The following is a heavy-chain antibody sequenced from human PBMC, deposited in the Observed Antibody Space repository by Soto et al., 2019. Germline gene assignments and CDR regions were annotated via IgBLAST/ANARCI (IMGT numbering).Heavy chain of an antibody. V-gene: IGHV3-7*04. J-gene: IGHJ4*02. D-gene: IGHD2-2*01. CDR2: IKQDGSEK. CDR3: AGGLYCSSTSCYDY. CDR1: GFTFSSYW. Sequence: GGSLRLSFAASGFTFSSYWMSWVRQAPGKGPEWVANIKQDGSEKYYVDSVKGRFTISRDNAKNSLYLQMNSLRAEDTAVYYCAGGLYCSSTSCYDYWGQGTLVTVSS.